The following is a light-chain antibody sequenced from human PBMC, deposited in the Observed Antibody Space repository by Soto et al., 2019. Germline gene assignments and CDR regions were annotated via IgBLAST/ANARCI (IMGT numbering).Light chain of an antibody. CDR2: GAS. CDR3: QQYGSSPPFT. Sequence: EIVLTQSPGTLSLSPGERATLSCRASQSISSSYLAWYQQKPGQAPRLVMYGASSRATGIPDRFSGFGSGTDFTLSSSRVEPEDSAVYYCQQYGSSPPFTFGPGTKVDIK. J-gene: IGKJ3*01. CDR1: QSISSSY. V-gene: IGKV3-20*01.